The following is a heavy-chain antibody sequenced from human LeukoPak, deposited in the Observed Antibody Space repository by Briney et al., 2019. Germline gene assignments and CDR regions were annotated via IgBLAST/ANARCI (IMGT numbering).Heavy chain of an antibody. V-gene: IGHV3-21*01. J-gene: IGHJ6*02. CDR2: ISSSSSYI. Sequence: GGSLRLSCTASGFTFSSYSMNWVRQAPGKGLEWVSSISSSSSYIYYADSVKGRFTISRDNAKNSLYLQMNSLRAGDTAVYYCARVRDYYGMDVWGQGTTVTVSS. CDR1: GFTFSSYS. CDR3: ARVRDYYGMDV.